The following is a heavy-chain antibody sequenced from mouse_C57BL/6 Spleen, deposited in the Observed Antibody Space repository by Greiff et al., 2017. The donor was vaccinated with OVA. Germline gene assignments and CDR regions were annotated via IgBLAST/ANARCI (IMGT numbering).Heavy chain of an antibody. CDR2: IDPETGGT. J-gene: IGHJ2*01. V-gene: IGHV1-15*01. D-gene: IGHD1-1*01. CDR1: GYTFTDYE. CDR3: TKSTVVAGDY. Sequence: QVQLQQSGAELVRPGASVTLSCKASGYTFTDYEMHWVKQTPVHGLEWIGAIDPETGGTAYNQKFKGKAILTADKSSSTAYMELRSLTSEDSAVYYCTKSTVVAGDYWGQGTTLTVSS.